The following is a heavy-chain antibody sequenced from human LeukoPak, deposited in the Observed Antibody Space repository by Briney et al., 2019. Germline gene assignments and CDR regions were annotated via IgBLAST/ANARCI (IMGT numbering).Heavy chain of an antibody. D-gene: IGHD4-23*01. Sequence: GGSLRLSCAASGFTFSTYNMNWIRQAPGKGLEWVSYISSSGTIYYADSVKGRFTISRDNAKRSLYLQMNSLRDEDTAVYYCARHSPTTVVAPDYWGQRTLVTVSS. J-gene: IGHJ4*02. CDR2: ISSSGTI. V-gene: IGHV3-48*02. CDR1: GFTFSTYN. CDR3: ARHSPTTVVAPDY.